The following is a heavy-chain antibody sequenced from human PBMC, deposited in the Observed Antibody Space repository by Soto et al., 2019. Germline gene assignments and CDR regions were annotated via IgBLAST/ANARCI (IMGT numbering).Heavy chain of an antibody. J-gene: IGHJ4*02. D-gene: IGHD4-4*01. CDR3: AKGPNSNYYFDY. Sequence: GGSLRLSCAASGFTFSSYAMSWVRQAPGKGLEWVSAISGSGGSTYYADSVKGRFTISRDNSKNTLYLQVNSLRAEDTAVYYCAKGPNSNYYFDYWGQGTLVTVSS. CDR1: GFTFSSYA. CDR2: ISGSGGST. V-gene: IGHV3-23*01.